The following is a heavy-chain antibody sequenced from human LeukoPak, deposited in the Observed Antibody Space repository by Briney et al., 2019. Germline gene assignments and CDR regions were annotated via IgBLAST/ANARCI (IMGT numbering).Heavy chain of an antibody. CDR2: IHHSGNT. CDR1: GGSFSGYY. CDR3: ARGLSVVDREPPQIGRYYYNYMDI. V-gene: IGHV4-34*01. J-gene: IGHJ6*03. Sequence: SETLSLTCAVYGGSFSGYYWSWIRQPPGKGLEWIGEIHHSGNTNYNPSLKSRVTTSVDTSKNQFSLNLTSVTAADTAVYDCARGLSVVDREPPQIGRYYYNYMDIWGKGTTVTVSS. D-gene: IGHD3-10*01.